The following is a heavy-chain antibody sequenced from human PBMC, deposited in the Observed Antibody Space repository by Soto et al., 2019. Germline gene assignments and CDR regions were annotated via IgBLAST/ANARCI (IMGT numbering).Heavy chain of an antibody. J-gene: IGHJ6*02. V-gene: IGHV1-3*01. Sequence: ASVKVSWDASGYTFINYAMHWVRRAPGQRLEWMGWINAGKGNTKYSQKFQGRVTINRDTTVSTAYMELSSLRSEDTAVYYCARSGLAEERALESCGQGNTVTV. CDR1: GYTFINYA. CDR2: INAGKGNT. CDR3: ARSGLAEERALES. D-gene: IGHD6-13*01.